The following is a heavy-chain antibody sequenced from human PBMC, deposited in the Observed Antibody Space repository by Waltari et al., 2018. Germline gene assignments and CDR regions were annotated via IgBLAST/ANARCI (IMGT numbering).Heavy chain of an antibody. V-gene: IGHV4-39*01. J-gene: IGHJ2*01. CDR3: ARQVAAAGTVSWYFDL. CDR2: IYYSGST. Sequence: QLQLQESGPGLVKPSETLSLTCTVSGVSISSSSYYWGWHRQPPGKGLEWIGSIYYSGSTYYNPSLKSRVTISVDTSKNQFSLKLSSVTAADTAVYYCARQVAAAGTVSWYFDLWGRGTLVTVSS. CDR1: GVSISSSSYY. D-gene: IGHD6-13*01.